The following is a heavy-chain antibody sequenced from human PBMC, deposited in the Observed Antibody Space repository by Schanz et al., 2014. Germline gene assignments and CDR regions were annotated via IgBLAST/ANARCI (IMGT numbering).Heavy chain of an antibody. CDR3: ARGRCGSTTCYIDNWFDP. CDR2: ISSSGGHI. V-gene: IGHV3-21*02. CDR1: GFTVSAYS. J-gene: IGHJ5*02. D-gene: IGHD2-2*02. Sequence: EVQVVESGGGLVRPGGSLRLSCSGFTVSAYSANWVRQAPGKGLEWVSSISSSGGHIYYADSVKGRFTITRDNSKNSLYLQMNSLRAEDTAVYYCARGRCGSTTCYIDNWFDPWGQGTLVTVSS.